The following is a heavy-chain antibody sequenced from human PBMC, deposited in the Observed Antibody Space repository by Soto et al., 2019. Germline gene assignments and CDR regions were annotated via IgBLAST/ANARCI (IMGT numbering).Heavy chain of an antibody. V-gene: IGHV1-18*01. CDR1: GYTFTSYG. CDR2: ISAYNGNT. J-gene: IGHJ4*02. Sequence: QVQLVQSGAEVKKPGASVKVSCKASGYTFTSYGISWVRQAPGQGLEWMGWISAYNGNTNYAQKLQGRVTMTTDTSTSTAYMELRSLRSDDTAVYYCGRDKYDILTGYLPIDYWGQGTLVTVSS. CDR3: GRDKYDILTGYLPIDY. D-gene: IGHD3-9*01.